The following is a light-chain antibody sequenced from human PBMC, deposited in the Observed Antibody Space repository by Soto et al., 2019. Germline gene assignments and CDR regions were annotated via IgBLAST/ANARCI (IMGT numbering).Light chain of an antibody. Sequence: EIVMTQSPATPSVSPGDRATLSCRAGQPLNNNVAWYQHKPGQAPRLLIYGTSTRATGISARFSGGGSGTEFTLTISSLQSEDFAVYYCQQRRNWQVTFGQGTRLEIK. J-gene: IGKJ5*01. CDR2: GTS. CDR1: QPLNNN. CDR3: QQRRNWQVT. V-gene: IGKV3-15*01.